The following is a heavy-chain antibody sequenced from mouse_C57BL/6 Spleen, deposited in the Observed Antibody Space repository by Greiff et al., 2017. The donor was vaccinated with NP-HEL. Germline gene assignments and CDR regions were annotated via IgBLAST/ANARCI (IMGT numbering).Heavy chain of an antibody. CDR2: INPSSGYT. CDR3: ARCYYGNYGWFAY. D-gene: IGHD2-1*01. Sequence: QVQLQQSGAELAKPGASVKLSCKASGYTFTSYWMHWVKQRPGQGLEWIGYINPSSGYTKYNQKFKDKDTLTADKSSSTAYMQLSSLTYEDSAVYYCARCYYGNYGWFAYWGQGTLVTVSA. V-gene: IGHV1-7*01. J-gene: IGHJ3*01. CDR1: GYTFTSYW.